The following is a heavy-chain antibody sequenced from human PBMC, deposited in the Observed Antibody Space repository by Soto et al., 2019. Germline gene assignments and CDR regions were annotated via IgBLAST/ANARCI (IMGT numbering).Heavy chain of an antibody. V-gene: IGHV1-18*01. CDR2: ISAYNGNT. Sequence: QVQLVQSGAEVKKPGASVTVSCKASGYTFTSYGISWVRQAPGHGLEWMGWISAYNGNTNYAQKLQGRVTMTTDTSTSTAYMALRSLRSDDTAVYYCASSNIVVVPAAISSLAWYFDIWGRGTLVTVSS. D-gene: IGHD2-2*01. CDR1: GYTFTSYG. CDR3: ASSNIVVVPAAISSLAWYFDI. J-gene: IGHJ2*01.